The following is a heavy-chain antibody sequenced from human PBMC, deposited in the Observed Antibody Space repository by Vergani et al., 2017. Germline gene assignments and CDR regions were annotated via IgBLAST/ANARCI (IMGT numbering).Heavy chain of an antibody. D-gene: IGHD2-2*02. Sequence: EVQLVQSGAEVKKPGESLRISCKGSGYSFTSYWISWVRQMPGKGLEWMGRIDPSDSYTNYSPTFQGHITIAADKSISTAYLQWSSLKASDAAMYYCAGVVPADIMEFAFEIWGKGTMVTVSS. CDR3: AGVVPADIMEFAFEI. J-gene: IGHJ3*02. V-gene: IGHV5-10-1*03. CDR1: GYSFTSYW. CDR2: IDPSDSYT.